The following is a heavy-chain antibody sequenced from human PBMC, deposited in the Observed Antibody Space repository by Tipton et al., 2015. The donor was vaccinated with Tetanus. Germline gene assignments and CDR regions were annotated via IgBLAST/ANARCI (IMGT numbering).Heavy chain of an antibody. CDR2: ISSSSSYI. CDR1: GFTFSSYS. D-gene: IGHD4-17*01. CDR3: ARDSTVTTYYYGMDV. J-gene: IGHJ6*02. Sequence: GSLRLSCAASGFTFSSYSMNWVRQAPGKGLEWVSSISSSSSYIYYADSVKGRFTISRDNAKNSLYLQMNSLRAEDTAVYYCARDSTVTTYYYGMDVWGQGTTVTVSS. V-gene: IGHV3-21*01.